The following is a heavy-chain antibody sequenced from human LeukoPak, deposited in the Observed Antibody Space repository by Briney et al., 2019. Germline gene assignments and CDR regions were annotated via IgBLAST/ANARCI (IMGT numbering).Heavy chain of an antibody. CDR1: GGSISSSSYC. V-gene: IGHV4-39*01. J-gene: IGHJ6*02. Sequence: SETLSLTCTVSGGSISSSSYCWGWIRQPPGKGLEWIGSIYYSGSTYYNPSLKSRVTISVDTSKNLFSLKLSSVTAADTAVYYCARLPLYSSSWYRYYYYYGMDVWGQGTTVTVSS. D-gene: IGHD6-13*01. CDR2: IYYSGST. CDR3: ARLPLYSSSWYRYYYYYGMDV.